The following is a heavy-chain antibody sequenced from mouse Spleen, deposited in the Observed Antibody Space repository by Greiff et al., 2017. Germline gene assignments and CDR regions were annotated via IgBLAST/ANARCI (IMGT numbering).Heavy chain of an antibody. CDR3: TRSHRYDWYFDV. D-gene: IGHD2-14*01. CDR1: GYTFTSYW. CDR2: IYPGNSDT. Sequence: DVKLVESGTVLARPGASVKMSCKTSGYTFTSYWMHWVKQRPGQGLEWIGAIYPGNSDTSYNQKFKGKAKLTAVTSTSTAYMELSSLTNEDSAVYYCTRSHRYDWYFDVWGAGTTVTVSS. V-gene: IGHV1-5*01. J-gene: IGHJ1*01.